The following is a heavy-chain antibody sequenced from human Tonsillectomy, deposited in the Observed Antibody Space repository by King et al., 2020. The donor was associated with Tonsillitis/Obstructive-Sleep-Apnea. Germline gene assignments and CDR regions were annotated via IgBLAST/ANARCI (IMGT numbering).Heavy chain of an antibody. Sequence: VQLVESGGGLVKPGGSLRLSCAASGFTFSNAWMNWVRRAPGKGLDWFGRIKSKTDGGTTDYAAPVKGRFTISRDDSKNTLYLQMNSLKTEDTAVYYCTTSLPGWGQGTMVTVSS. CDR3: TTSLPG. CDR2: IKSKTDGGTT. J-gene: IGHJ3*01. D-gene: IGHD2-2*01. CDR1: GFTFSNAW. V-gene: IGHV3-15*07.